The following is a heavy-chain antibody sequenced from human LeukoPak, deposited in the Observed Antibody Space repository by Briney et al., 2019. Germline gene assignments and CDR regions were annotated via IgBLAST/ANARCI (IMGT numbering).Heavy chain of an antibody. CDR3: ARREDHNGRDY. CDR2: IYSGGST. CDR1: GFTVSNNY. J-gene: IGHJ4*02. Sequence: PGGSLRLSCVVSGFTVSNNYMSWVRQAPRKGLEWVSLIYSGGSTYYADSVKGRFTISRDNSKNTVYLQMNSLRAEDTAMYYCARREDHNGRDYWGQGPRVTVSS. D-gene: IGHD5-24*01. V-gene: IGHV3-53*01.